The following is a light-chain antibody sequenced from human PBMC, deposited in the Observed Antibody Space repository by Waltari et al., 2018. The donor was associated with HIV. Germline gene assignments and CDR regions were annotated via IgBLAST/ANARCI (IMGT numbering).Light chain of an antibody. CDR3: SSYAGINPVI. J-gene: IGLJ2*01. Sequence: QSALTQPPSASGSLGPSVTISCTGRSSDVGRYDYVSWYQQHPGKAPKLLIFEVNTRPSGVPDRFSGSKSGNTASLTVSGLQAEDEAEYSCSSYAGINPVIFGGGTTLTVL. CDR1: SSDVGRYDY. CDR2: EVN. V-gene: IGLV2-8*01.